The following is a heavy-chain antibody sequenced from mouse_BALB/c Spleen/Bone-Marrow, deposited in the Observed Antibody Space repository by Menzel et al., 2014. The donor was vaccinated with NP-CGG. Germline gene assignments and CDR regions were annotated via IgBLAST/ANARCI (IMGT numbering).Heavy chain of an antibody. D-gene: IGHD2-4*01. CDR1: GYTFTDYN. CDR3: ARSEGYDYDWFAY. J-gene: IGHJ3*01. Sequence: VHVKQSGPELVQPGASVKISCTASGYTFTDYNMHWVKQSHGKGLEWIGYIYPYNGGTGYNQKFKSKATLTVDNSSSTAYMELRSLTSEDSAVYYCARSEGYDYDWFAYWGQGTLVTVSA. CDR2: IYPYNGGT. V-gene: IGHV1S29*02.